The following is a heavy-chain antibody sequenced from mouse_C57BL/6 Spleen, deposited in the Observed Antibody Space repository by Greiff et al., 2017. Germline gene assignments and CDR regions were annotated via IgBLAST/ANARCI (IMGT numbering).Heavy chain of an antibody. Sequence: VQLQQSGAELVKPGASVKISCKASGYAFSSYWMNWVKQRPGKGLEWIGQIYTGDGDTNYNGKFKGKDTLTADKSSSTAYMQLSSLTSEDSAVYFCARSGPYYAMDYWGQGTSVTVSS. CDR2: IYTGDGDT. D-gene: IGHD3-2*02. CDR3: ARSGPYYAMDY. V-gene: IGHV1-80*01. J-gene: IGHJ4*01. CDR1: GYAFSSYW.